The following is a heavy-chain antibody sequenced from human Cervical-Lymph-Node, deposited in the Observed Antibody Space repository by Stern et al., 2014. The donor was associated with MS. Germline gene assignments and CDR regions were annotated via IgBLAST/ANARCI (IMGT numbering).Heavy chain of an antibody. V-gene: IGHV1-46*01. D-gene: IGHD3-10*01. J-gene: IGHJ4*02. Sequence: QMQLVQSGPEVKKPGASVMVSCKTSGYTFTNYYIHWVRQAPGQGLEWMGIINPNGRVTASAQKFQGRLTMIRDTSTTTVYMRLITLTSEDTAMYYCTRAVWGVGREWGQGTLVFVSS. CDR3: TRAVWGVGRE. CDR1: GYTFTNYY. CDR2: INPNGRVT.